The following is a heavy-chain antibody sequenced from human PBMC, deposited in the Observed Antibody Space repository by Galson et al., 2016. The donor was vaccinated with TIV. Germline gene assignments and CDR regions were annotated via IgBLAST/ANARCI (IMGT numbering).Heavy chain of an antibody. CDR3: AKDLDHYDPSGLEY. Sequence: SLRLSCAASRFTFSNYGMHWVRQAPGKGLEWVAFIRYDGSDKYFADSVKGRFTISRDNSERTVYLQMNSLRAEDTAVYYCAKDLDHYDPSGLEYWGQGTLVTVSS. D-gene: IGHD3-22*01. J-gene: IGHJ4*02. V-gene: IGHV3-30*02. CDR1: RFTFSNYG. CDR2: IRYDGSDK.